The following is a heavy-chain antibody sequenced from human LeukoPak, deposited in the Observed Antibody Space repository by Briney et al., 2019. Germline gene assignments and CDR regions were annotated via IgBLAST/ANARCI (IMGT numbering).Heavy chain of an antibody. CDR3: ASPHSSGSGVGSYFDY. CDR2: IIPIFGSA. V-gene: IGHV1-69*06. J-gene: IGHJ4*02. D-gene: IGHD6-19*01. Sequence: AASVKVSCKASGGSFSSYAISWVRQAPGQGLEWMGGIIPIFGSANYAQKFQGRVTITADKSTSTAYMELSSLRSEDTAVYYCASPHSSGSGVGSYFDYWGQGTLVTVSS. CDR1: GGSFSSYA.